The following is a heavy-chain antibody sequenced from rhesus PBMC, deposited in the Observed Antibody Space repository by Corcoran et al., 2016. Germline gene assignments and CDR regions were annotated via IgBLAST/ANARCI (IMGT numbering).Heavy chain of an antibody. CDR3: ARFYGNYGLDS. CDR1: GYTFTDYY. CDR2: INPETGGP. D-gene: IGHD4-29*01. J-gene: IGHJ6*01. V-gene: IGHV1-138*01. Sequence: QVQLVQSGAEVKKPGSSVKVSCKASGYTFTDYYMPWVRQAPGQGLEGRGQINPETGGPNYAQKFQGRVTMTRDTSTSTAYMELSSLRSEDTAVYYCARFYGNYGLDSWGQGVVVTVSS.